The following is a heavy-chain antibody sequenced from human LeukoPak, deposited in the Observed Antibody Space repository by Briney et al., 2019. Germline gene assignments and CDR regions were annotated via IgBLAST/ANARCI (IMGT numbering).Heavy chain of an antibody. Sequence: GGSLRLSCAASGFTFNSYWMSWVRQAPGKGLEWVANIKQDGSEKYYVDSVKGRFTISRDNAKNSLFLQMSSLRAEDTAVYYCARASSSGCRGADFWGQGTLVTVSS. CDR2: IKQDGSEK. CDR3: ARASSSGCRGADF. V-gene: IGHV3-7*01. J-gene: IGHJ4*02. D-gene: IGHD3-22*01. CDR1: GFTFNSYW.